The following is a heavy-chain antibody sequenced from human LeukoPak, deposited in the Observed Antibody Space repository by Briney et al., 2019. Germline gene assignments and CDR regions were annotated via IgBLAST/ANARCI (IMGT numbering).Heavy chain of an antibody. V-gene: IGHV1-46*01. CDR2: INPSGGST. CDR1: GYTFTSYY. D-gene: IGHD4-17*01. J-gene: IGHJ5*02. Sequence: ASVKVSCKASGYTFTSYYMHWVRQAPGQGLEWMGIINPSGGSTSYAQKFQGRVTMTRDTSTSTVYMELSSLRSEDTAVYYCARVNDPTVPYSWFDPWGQGTLVTVSS. CDR3: ARVNDPTVPYSWFDP.